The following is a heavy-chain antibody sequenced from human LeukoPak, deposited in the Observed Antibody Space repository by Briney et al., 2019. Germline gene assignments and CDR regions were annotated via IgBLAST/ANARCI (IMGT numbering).Heavy chain of an antibody. J-gene: IGHJ4*02. CDR1: GFTFSSYA. CDR2: ISGNGGNT. Sequence: GGSLRLSCAASGFTFSSYAMSWVRQPPGKGLELVSAISGNGGNTYYADSLKGRFTISRDNSKNTLYLQMKSLRAEDTAVYYCAKDPSLSYDSSGYYYYYWGQGTLVTVSS. D-gene: IGHD3-22*01. V-gene: IGHV3-23*01. CDR3: AKDPSLSYDSSGYYYYY.